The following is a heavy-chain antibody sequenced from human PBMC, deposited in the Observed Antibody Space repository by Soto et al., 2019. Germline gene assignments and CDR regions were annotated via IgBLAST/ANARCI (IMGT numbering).Heavy chain of an antibody. CDR3: ARGRNYYYYGMDV. V-gene: IGHV4-30-2*01. Sequence: TVSLTCAVSGGSISSGGYSWSWIRQPPGKGLEWIGYIYHSGSTYYNPSLKSRVTISVDRSKNQFSLKLSSVTAADTAVYYCARGRNYYYYGMDVWGQGTTVTVSS. CDR1: GGSISSGGYS. CDR2: IYHSGST. J-gene: IGHJ6*02.